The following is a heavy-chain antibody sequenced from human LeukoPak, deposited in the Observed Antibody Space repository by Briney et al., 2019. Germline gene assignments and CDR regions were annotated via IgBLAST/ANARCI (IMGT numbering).Heavy chain of an antibody. V-gene: IGHV4-59*08. J-gene: IGHJ4*02. CDR2: IYYSGST. CDR3: ARLATAITMIVVVITQYFDY. D-gene: IGHD3-22*01. Sequence: SETLSLTCTVSGGSISSYYWSWIRQPPGKGLEWIGYIYYSGSTNYNPSLKSRVTISVDTSKNQFSLKLSSVTAADTAVYYCARLATAITMIVVVITQYFDYWGQGTLVTVSS. CDR1: GGSISSYY.